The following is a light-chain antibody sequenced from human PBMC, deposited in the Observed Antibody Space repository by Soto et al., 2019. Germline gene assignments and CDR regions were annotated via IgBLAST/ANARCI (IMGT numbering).Light chain of an antibody. J-gene: IGLJ2*01. Sequence: QAVVTQPPSASGTPGQRVTISCSGSSSNIGSSYVYWYQQLPGTAPKLLIYRNNQRPSGVPDRFSGSKSGTSASLAISGLRSEDEADYYCAAWGDGLSVHVVFGGGTKLTVL. V-gene: IGLV1-47*01. CDR3: AAWGDGLSVHVV. CDR1: SSNIGSSY. CDR2: RNN.